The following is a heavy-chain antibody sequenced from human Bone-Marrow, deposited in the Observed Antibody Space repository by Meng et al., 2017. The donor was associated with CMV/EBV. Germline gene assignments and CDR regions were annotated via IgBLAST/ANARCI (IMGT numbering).Heavy chain of an antibody. CDR2: INHSGST. CDR3: ARPGTHY. CDR1: GRSFSGYY. V-gene: IGHV4-34*01. J-gene: IGHJ4*02. D-gene: IGHD1-1*01. Sequence: GSLRLSCAVYGRSFSGYYWSWIRQPPGKGLEWIGEINHSGSTNYNPSLKSRVTISVDTSKNQFSLKLSSVTAADTAVYYCARPGTHYWGQGTLVTVSS.